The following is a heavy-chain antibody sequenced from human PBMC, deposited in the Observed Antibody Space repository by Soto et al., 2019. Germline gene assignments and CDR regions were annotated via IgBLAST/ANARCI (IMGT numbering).Heavy chain of an antibody. CDR1: GYTFTSYG. D-gene: IGHD6-6*01. CDR2: ISAYNGNT. Sequence: QVQLVQSGAEVKKPGASVKVSCKASGYTFTSYGISWVRQAPGQGLEWMGWISAYNGNTNYAQKLQGRVTMTTDTSTXTXXXXLXXLRSDDTAVYYCARVGGGLWAARPSFDYWGQGTLVTVSS. CDR3: ARVGGGLWAARPSFDY. J-gene: IGHJ4*02. V-gene: IGHV1-18*01.